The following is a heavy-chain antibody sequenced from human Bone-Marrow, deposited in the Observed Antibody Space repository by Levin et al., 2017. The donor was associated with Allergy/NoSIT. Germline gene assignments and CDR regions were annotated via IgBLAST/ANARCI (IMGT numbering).Heavy chain of an antibody. V-gene: IGHV3-7*03. Sequence: SGGSLRLSCAASGFTFNIYWMSWVRQAPGKGLEWVANIDQPGSEKYYVDSVEGRFTISRDNAKNSLYLQMNSLRADDTAVYYCARSPATGTVDYWGQGTLVTVSP. D-gene: IGHD1-14*01. CDR2: IDQPGSEK. J-gene: IGHJ4*02. CDR3: ARSPATGTVDY. CDR1: GFTFNIYW.